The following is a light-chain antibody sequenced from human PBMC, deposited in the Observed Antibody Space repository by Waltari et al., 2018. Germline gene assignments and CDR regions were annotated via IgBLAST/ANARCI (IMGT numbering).Light chain of an antibody. CDR3: QQYNLSPIT. CDR1: QTLSNPY. CDR2: GAS. Sequence: EVVLTQHPGSLALSPGDTATLNCHASQTLSNPYLAWYQQTPGQPPRLLIYGASRRATGVPERFSGSGSGTDYTLTISRLEPEDSAVYFCQQYNLSPITFGQGTRLEIK. J-gene: IGKJ5*01. V-gene: IGKV3-20*01.